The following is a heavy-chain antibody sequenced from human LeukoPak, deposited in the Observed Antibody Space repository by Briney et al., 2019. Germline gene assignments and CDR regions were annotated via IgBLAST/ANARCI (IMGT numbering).Heavy chain of an antibody. CDR1: GFTFSSYA. J-gene: IGHJ4*02. CDR2: ISSNGGST. Sequence: GGSLRLSCAASGFTFSSYAMYWVRQAPGKGLECVSTISSNGGSTSYANSVKGRFTISRDNSKNTLYLQMGSLRAVDMAVHYCATSSLDYWGQGTLVTVSS. V-gene: IGHV3-64*01. D-gene: IGHD6-6*01. CDR3: ATSSLDY.